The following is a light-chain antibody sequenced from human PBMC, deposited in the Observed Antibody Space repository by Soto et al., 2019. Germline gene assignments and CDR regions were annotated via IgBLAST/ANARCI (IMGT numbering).Light chain of an antibody. J-gene: IGLJ3*02. Sequence: QSVLTQPASVSGSPGQSITISCTGTSSDVGSYNLVSWYQHHPGKAPKLMIYEVSKWPSGVSNRFSGSKSGNTASLTISGLQPEDEADYYCCSYAGTTTFVVFGGGTKLTV. CDR3: CSYAGTTTFVV. CDR2: EVS. CDR1: SSDVGSYNL. V-gene: IGLV2-23*02.